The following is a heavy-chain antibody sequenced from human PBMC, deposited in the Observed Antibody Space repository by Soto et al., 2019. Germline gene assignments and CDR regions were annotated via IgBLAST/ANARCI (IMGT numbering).Heavy chain of an antibody. J-gene: IGHJ4*02. Sequence: ESLKISCEGSGYNFNTYWIGWVRQMPGKGLEWIALIYPGDSDTRYSPSFEGQVTLSVDRSISTAYLQWSSLKASDTAIYYCATSTVSYVDIVSSTTRGYFDHWGQGTLVTVSS. V-gene: IGHV5-51*01. CDR3: ATSTVSYVDIVSSTTRGYFDH. CDR1: GYNFNTYW. CDR2: IYPGDSDT. D-gene: IGHD5-12*01.